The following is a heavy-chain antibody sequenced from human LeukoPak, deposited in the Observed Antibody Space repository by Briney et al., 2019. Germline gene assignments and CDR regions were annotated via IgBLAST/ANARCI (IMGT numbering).Heavy chain of an antibody. D-gene: IGHD2-15*01. CDR1: GYTFTGYY. CDR3: ARGYCSGGSCYWFDP. CDR2: INPNSGGT. J-gene: IGHJ5*02. V-gene: IGHV1-2*02. Sequence: ASVKVSCKASGYTFTGYYMHWVRQAPGQGLEWMGWINPNSGGTNYAQKFQGRVTMTRDTSISAAYMELSRLRSDDTAVYYCARGYCSGGSCYWFDPWGQGTLVTVSS.